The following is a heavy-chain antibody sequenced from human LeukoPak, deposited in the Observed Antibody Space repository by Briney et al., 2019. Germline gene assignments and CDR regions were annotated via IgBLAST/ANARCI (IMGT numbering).Heavy chain of an antibody. J-gene: IGHJ6*02. CDR1: GFTFSSYA. CDR3: ARHYYFGSGYGTDV. D-gene: IGHD3-10*01. V-gene: IGHV3-33*01. CDR2: VWHDGSNK. Sequence: GRSLRLSCTAPGFTFSSYAIHWIRQAPGKGLEWVALVWHDGSNKYYADSVKGRFTISRDNSKNTVYLQMNSLRAEDTAVYYCARHYYFGSGYGTDVWGQGTRVTVSS.